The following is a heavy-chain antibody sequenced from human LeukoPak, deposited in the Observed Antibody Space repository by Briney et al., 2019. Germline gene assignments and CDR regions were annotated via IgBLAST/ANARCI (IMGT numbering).Heavy chain of an antibody. CDR3: TREKDYYDSSGYYRDAFDI. CDR2: INSDGSST. J-gene: IGHJ3*02. CDR1: GFTFSSYW. V-gene: IGHV3-74*01. D-gene: IGHD3-22*01. Sequence: PEGSLRLSCAASGFTFSSYWMHWVRQAPGKGPVWVSRINSDGSSTSYADSVKGRFTISRDNAKNTLYLQMNSLRAEDTAVYYCTREKDYYDSSGYYRDAFDIWGQGTKVTASS.